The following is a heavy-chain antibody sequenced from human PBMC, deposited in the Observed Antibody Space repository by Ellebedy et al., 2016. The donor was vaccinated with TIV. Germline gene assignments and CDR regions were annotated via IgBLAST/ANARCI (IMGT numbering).Heavy chain of an antibody. D-gene: IGHD1-1*01. CDR3: ARNLRRSNWNDVGGLGY. J-gene: IGHJ4*02. CDR1: GYTFSNYV. V-gene: IGHV1-18*01. CDR2: IYPYRRNT. Sequence: AASVKVSCKASGYTFSNYVISWVRQAPGRGLEWMGWIYPYRRNTKYVEQLQGRVTMTTDTSTSTAYMELRSLRSDDTAVYYCARNLRRSNWNDVGGLGYWGQGTLVTVSS.